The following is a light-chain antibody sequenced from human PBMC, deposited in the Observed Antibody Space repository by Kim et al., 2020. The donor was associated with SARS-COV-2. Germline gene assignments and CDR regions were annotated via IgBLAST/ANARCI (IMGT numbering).Light chain of an antibody. Sequence: LLPVERATPFCRASQSVSSSYLAWYQQKPGQAPRLLIYGESSRATGIPDRFSVSGSGTDFTLTISRLEPEDFAVYYCQQYGSSRYTFGQGTKLEI. CDR3: QQYGSSRYT. V-gene: IGKV3-20*01. CDR1: QSVSSSY. J-gene: IGKJ2*01. CDR2: GES.